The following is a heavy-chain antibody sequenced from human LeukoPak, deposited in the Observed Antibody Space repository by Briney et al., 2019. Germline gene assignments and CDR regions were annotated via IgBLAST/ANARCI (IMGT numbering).Heavy chain of an antibody. V-gene: IGHV4-4*02. CDR2: IYHSGRT. J-gene: IGHJ6*03. Sequence: SGTLSLTCAVSGGSISSSNWWSWVRQPPGKGLEWIGEIYHSGRTNYNPSLKSRVTISVDKSKNQFSLKLSSVTAADTAVYYCARDREGWGGRYYYYYMDVWGKGTTVTVSS. D-gene: IGHD3-3*01. CDR1: GGSISSSNW. CDR3: ARDREGWGGRYYYYYMDV.